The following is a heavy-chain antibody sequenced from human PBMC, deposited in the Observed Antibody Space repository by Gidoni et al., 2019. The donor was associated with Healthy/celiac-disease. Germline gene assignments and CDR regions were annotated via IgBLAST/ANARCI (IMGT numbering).Heavy chain of an antibody. CDR1: GFTFSSYG. CDR3: AKDGDRRDYYGMDV. CDR2: ISYDGSNK. J-gene: IGHJ6*02. D-gene: IGHD7-27*01. V-gene: IGHV3-30*18. Sequence: QVQLVESGGGVVQPGRSLRLSCAASGFTFSSYGMHWVRQAPGKGLEWVAVISYDGSNKYYADSVKGRFTISRDNSKNTLYLQMNSLRAEDTAVYYCAKDGDRRDYYGMDVWGQGTTVTVSS.